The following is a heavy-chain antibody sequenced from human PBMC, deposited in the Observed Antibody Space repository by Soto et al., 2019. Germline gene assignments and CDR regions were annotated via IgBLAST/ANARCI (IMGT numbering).Heavy chain of an antibody. D-gene: IGHD2-15*01. Sequence: EVQLLESGGGLVQPGGSLRLSCAASGFTFSSYAMSWVRQAPGKGLEGVSAISGSGGSTYYADSVKGRFTISRDNSKNTLYLQMNSLRAEDTAVYYCASWDIVVVVAVPDAFDIWGQGTMVTVSS. V-gene: IGHV3-23*01. J-gene: IGHJ3*02. CDR2: ISGSGGST. CDR3: ASWDIVVVVAVPDAFDI. CDR1: GFTFSSYA.